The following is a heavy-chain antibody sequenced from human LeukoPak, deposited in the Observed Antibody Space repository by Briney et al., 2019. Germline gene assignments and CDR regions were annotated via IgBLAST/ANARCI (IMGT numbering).Heavy chain of an antibody. Sequence: HPGGSLRLSCAASGFSFSHFWMSWVRQAPGKGLEWVASIKQDGTEKYYVDSVKGRFTISRDNAKNSLFLQMNSLRAEDTAVYYCARVAYCSSTSCSGDYYYYMDVWGKGTTVTVSS. V-gene: IGHV3-7*03. CDR2: IKQDGTEK. CDR3: ARVAYCSSTSCSGDYYYYMDV. CDR1: GFSFSHFW. J-gene: IGHJ6*03. D-gene: IGHD2-2*01.